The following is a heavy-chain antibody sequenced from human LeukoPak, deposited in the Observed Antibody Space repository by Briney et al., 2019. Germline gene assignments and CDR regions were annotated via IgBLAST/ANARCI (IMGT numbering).Heavy chain of an antibody. V-gene: IGHV4-4*09. J-gene: IGHJ4*02. Sequence: SETLSLTCTVSGGSVTSYHWSWLRQPPGKGLEWIGYIYTSGSTNYNPSLKSRVTISVDASKNQFSLNLRSVTAADTAVYYCARHGSDDYFDYWGQGAPVTVSS. CDR3: ARHGSDDYFDY. D-gene: IGHD1-26*01. CDR1: GGSVTSYH. CDR2: IYTSGST.